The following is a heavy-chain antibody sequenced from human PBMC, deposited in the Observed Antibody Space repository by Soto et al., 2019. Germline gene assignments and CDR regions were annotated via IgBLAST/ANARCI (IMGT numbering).Heavy chain of an antibody. D-gene: IGHD5-12*01. CDR3: ARDRLLRYSGYEAHYYGMDV. CDR2: ISAYNGNT. CDR1: GYTFTSYG. J-gene: IGHJ6*04. V-gene: IGHV1-18*04. Sequence: ASVKVSCKASGYTFTSYGISWVRQAPGQGLEWMGWISAYNGNTNYAQKLQGRVTMTTDTSTSTAYMELRSLRSDDTAVYYCARDRLLRYSGYEAHYYGMDVWGEGTTVTVSS.